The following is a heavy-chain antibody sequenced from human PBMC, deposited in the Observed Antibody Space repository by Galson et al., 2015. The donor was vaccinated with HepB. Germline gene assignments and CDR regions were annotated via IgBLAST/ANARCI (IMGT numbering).Heavy chain of an antibody. D-gene: IGHD2-8*02. CDR2: IYYSGST. CDR1: GGSISSGGYS. V-gene: IGHV4-30-4*07. CDR3: ARVTRASKVLDY. Sequence: LSLTCAVSGGSISSGGYSWSWIRQPPGKGLEWIGYIYYSGSTYYNPSLKSRVTISVDTSKNQFSLKLSSVTAADTAVYYCARVTRASKVLDYWGQGTLVTVSS. J-gene: IGHJ4*02.